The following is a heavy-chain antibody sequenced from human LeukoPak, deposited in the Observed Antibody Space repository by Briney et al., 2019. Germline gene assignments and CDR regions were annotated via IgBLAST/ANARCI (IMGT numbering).Heavy chain of an antibody. Sequence: PEASVKVSCKASGYTFTSYGISWVRQAPGQGLEWMGWISAYNGNTNYAQKLQGRVTMTTDTSTSTAYMELRSLRSDDTAVYYCARDPGPLRYFDWLTPGVHDAFDIWGQGTMVTVSS. CDR1: GYTFTSYG. D-gene: IGHD3-9*01. CDR3: ARDPGPLRYFDWLTPGVHDAFDI. CDR2: ISAYNGNT. J-gene: IGHJ3*02. V-gene: IGHV1-18*01.